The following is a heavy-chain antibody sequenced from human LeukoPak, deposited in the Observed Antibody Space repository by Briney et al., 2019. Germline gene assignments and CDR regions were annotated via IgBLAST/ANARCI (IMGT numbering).Heavy chain of an antibody. CDR2: INPQSGAT. CDR3: ARGGDDSGLYFAY. CDR1: GYTFSGFN. J-gene: IGHJ4*02. D-gene: IGHD3-22*01. V-gene: IGHV1-2*02. Sequence: GASVKVSCKASGYTFSGFNIHWVRQAPGQGLEWMAWINPQSGATNYAQKFQGRVTMTRDMSNYTVYMEVTSLRSDVTAVYYCARGGDDSGLYFAYWGQGTLVTVSS.